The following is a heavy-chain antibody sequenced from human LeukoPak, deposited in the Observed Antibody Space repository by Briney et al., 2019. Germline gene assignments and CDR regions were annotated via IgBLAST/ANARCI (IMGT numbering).Heavy chain of an antibody. Sequence: GGSLRLSCAASGFTFSSYEMNWVRHAPGKGLEWVSSITSSSSYIYYADSVKGRFTISGDNAKNSLYLQMNSLRAEDTAVYYCARDPYSGSYSAYYYYYMDVWGKGTTVTVSS. D-gene: IGHD1-26*01. CDR1: GFTFSSYE. CDR3: ARDPYSGSYSAYYYYYMDV. V-gene: IGHV3-21*01. J-gene: IGHJ6*03. CDR2: ITSSSSYI.